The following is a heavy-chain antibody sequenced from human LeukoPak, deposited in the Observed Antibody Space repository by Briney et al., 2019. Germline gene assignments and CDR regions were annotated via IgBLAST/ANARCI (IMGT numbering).Heavy chain of an antibody. D-gene: IGHD6-6*01. CDR2: VIGRGTNT. CDR1: GLTFRSYA. J-gene: IGHJ4*02. Sequence: GGSLRLSCAASGLTFRSYAVTCVRQPPGKGLEGGSSVIGRGTNTHHARSGKGRLTIYRDNSRNTLNLQMNSLRAEDTAIYYCAKDVGSSIAARRAFDYWGQGTLVTVSS. V-gene: IGHV3-23*01. CDR3: AKDVGSSIAARRAFDY.